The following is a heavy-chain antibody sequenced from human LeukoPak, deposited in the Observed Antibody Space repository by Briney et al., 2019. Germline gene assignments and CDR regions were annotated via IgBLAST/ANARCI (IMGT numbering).Heavy chain of an antibody. V-gene: IGHV4-34*01. CDR1: GGSFSGYY. CDR3: ARGRGSSWYWEYFQH. CDR2: INHSGST. D-gene: IGHD6-13*01. Sequence: PSETLPLTCAVYGGSFSGYYWSWIRQPPGKGLEWIGEINHSGSTNYNPSLKSRVTISVDTSKNQFSLKLSSVTAADTAVYYCARGRGSSWYWEYFQHWGQGTLVTVSS. J-gene: IGHJ1*01.